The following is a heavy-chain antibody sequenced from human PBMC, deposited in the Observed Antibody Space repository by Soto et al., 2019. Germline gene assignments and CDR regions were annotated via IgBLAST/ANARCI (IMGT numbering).Heavy chain of an antibody. Sequence: ASVKVSCKASGYTFITSYYTHWVRQAPGQGLEWMGIINPTGTMTKYSERFQGRLTMTRDTSTSTDYMELSTLTSEDTAVYFCARETSYDHAAFDIWGQGTRVTVSS. D-gene: IGHD5-12*01. CDR3: ARETSYDHAAFDI. J-gene: IGHJ3*02. CDR2: INPTGTMT. CDR1: GYTFITSYY. V-gene: IGHV1-46*01.